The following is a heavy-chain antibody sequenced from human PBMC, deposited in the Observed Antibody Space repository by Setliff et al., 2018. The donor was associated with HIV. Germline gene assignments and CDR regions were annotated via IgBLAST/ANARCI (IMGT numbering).Heavy chain of an antibody. J-gene: IGHJ4*02. Sequence: PSETLSLTCSVSGDSISRNNYYWGWTRQSPGKGLEWVGSISSSGGTSYSAASLKIRLTISIDTSKTQFSLNLSSVTAADTAVYYCARTTVRDFGLVITNFDQWGLGTLVTVSS. D-gene: IGHD3-3*01. V-gene: IGHV4-39*07. CDR2: ISSSGGT. CDR1: GDSISRNNYY. CDR3: ARTTVRDFGLVITNFDQ.